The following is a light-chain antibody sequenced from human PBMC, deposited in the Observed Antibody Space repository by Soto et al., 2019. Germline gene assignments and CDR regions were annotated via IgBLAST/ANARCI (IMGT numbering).Light chain of an antibody. V-gene: IGKV1-5*01. CDR3: QKYNRFSYV. Sequence: IQVPQSTSTLSASVGDRVTVTCRASESISTWLAWYQQKPGNSPKLLLYGASNLERGVPSRFSGGGSGTEFTLTISSLQPDDLSTYFCQKYNRFSYVLGPGTNVDIK. J-gene: IGKJ3*01. CDR2: GAS. CDR1: ESISTW.